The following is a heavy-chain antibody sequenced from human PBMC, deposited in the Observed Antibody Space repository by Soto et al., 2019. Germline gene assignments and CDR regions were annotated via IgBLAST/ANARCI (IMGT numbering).Heavy chain of an antibody. J-gene: IGHJ4*02. D-gene: IGHD5-18*01. V-gene: IGHV1-69*15. Sequence: QVQLVQSGAEVRKPGSSVQVSCKASGGTFYTYTFSWVRQAPGQGLEWMGSITPNYPTTNYAEKFQGRLTVTADGSTNTAYMELKRLTSEDTAVYYCARIPRYSFPTSDDLDSWGQGTLVTVSS. CDR3: ARIPRYSFPTSDDLDS. CDR1: GGTFYTYT. CDR2: ITPNYPTT.